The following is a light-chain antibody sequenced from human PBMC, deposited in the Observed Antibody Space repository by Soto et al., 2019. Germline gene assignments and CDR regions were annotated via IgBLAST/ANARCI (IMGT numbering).Light chain of an antibody. CDR3: QQYSNWPPVLT. J-gene: IGKJ4*01. V-gene: IGKV3D-15*01. Sequence: EIVMTQSPGTLSLSPGERATLSCRASQSVSGNRLAWYQQKPGQAPRLLIYGASNRATGIPDRFSGSGSGTEFTLTISSLQSEDFAVYYCQQYSNWPPVLTFGGGTKVDIK. CDR1: QSVSGN. CDR2: GAS.